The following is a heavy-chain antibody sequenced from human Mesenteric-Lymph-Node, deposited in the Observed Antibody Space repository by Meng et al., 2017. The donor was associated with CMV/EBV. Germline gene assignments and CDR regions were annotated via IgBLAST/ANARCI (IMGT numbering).Heavy chain of an antibody. Sequence: FRSAGYNWTWIRQHPGKGLEWVGNLYSNGSTSYNPSLKSRTRISVDTSNKQFSLSLTSVTAADTAVYYCAGPSLVQGDFWCYGMDVWGQGATVTVSS. V-gene: IGHV4-31*02. CDR2: LYSNGST. CDR3: AGPSLVQGDFWCYGMDV. J-gene: IGHJ6*02. D-gene: IGHD3-3*01. CDR1: FRSAGYN.